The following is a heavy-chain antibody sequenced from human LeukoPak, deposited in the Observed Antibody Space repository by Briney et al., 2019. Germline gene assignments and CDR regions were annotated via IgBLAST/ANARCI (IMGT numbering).Heavy chain of an antibody. D-gene: IGHD3-10*01. CDR3: ARAVGSSYYYYCGMDV. CDR1: GGSISSGGYY. CDR2: IYYSGST. J-gene: IGHJ6*02. Sequence: SETLSLTCTVSGGSISSGGYYWSWIRQHPGKGLEWIGYIYYSGSTYYNPSLKSRVTISVDTSKNQFSLKLSSVTAAGTAVYYCARAVGSSYYYYCGMDVWGQGTTVTVSS. V-gene: IGHV4-31*03.